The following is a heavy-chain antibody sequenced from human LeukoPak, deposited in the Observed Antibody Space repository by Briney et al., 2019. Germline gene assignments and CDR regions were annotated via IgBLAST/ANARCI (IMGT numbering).Heavy chain of an antibody. Sequence: GGSLRLSCEGSGFTFSDHHMDWVRQAPGMRLEWVGRGPARNKPNSCSTQYAASVRGRFSISRDDSKNSLYLQIDSLRIEDTAMYYCTRVLTTDRGWYTFEFWGQGVLVTVSS. CDR1: GFTFSDHH. CDR2: GPARNKPNSCST. J-gene: IGHJ4*02. V-gene: IGHV3-72*01. CDR3: TRVLTTDRGWYTFEF. D-gene: IGHD6-19*01.